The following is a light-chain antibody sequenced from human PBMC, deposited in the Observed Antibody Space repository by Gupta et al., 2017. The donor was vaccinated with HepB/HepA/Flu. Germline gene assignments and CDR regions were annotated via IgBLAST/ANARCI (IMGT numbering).Light chain of an antibody. CDR3: AAWDDSLSGLVL. Sequence: QSVLTQPASASGTPAQRVTISCSGSNSNIGTKYVYWYQQLPGAAPNLLIFRNNQRLSGVPDRFSGSKSGTSASLAISGLRSEDEADYYCAAWDDSLSGLVLFGGGTKVTVL. CDR1: NSNIGTKY. J-gene: IGLJ2*01. V-gene: IGLV1-47*01. CDR2: RNN.